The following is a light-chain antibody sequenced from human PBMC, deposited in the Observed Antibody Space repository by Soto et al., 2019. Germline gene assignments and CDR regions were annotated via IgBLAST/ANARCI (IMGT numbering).Light chain of an antibody. Sequence: QSVLTQPPSVSGAPGQRVTISCTGSSSNIGACYDVHWYQQLPGTAPKLLIYGNSNRPSGVPDRFSGSKSGTSASLAITGLQAEDEADYYCQSYGSSLSALFGTGTKVTVL. CDR3: QSYGSSLSAL. CDR1: SSNIGACYD. CDR2: GNS. V-gene: IGLV1-40*01. J-gene: IGLJ1*01.